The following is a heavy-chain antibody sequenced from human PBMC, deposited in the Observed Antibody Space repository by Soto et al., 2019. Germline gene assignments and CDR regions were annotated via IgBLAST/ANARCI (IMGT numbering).Heavy chain of an antibody. D-gene: IGHD3-16*01. V-gene: IGHV1-18*01. CDR1: GYTFNFYG. J-gene: IGHJ4*02. Sequence: QVQLVQSGAEVKKPGASVKVSCKASGYTFNFYGITWVRQAPGQGLEWMGWISGFNGNTNYAADLQGRVTRATATSTSTAYKELRRLRSDDTAVYYCARIGVSSGHESPDFDSWGQGTLVTVSS. CDR2: ISGFNGNT. CDR3: ARIGVSSGHESPDFDS.